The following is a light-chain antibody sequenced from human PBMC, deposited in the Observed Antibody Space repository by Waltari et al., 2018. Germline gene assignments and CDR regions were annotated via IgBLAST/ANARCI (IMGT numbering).Light chain of an antibody. CDR2: KDT. CDR3: QSGDSTSTHVV. J-gene: IGLJ2*01. CDR1: FLPTHY. Sequence: SYELSLPPSVSVSPVQTARITCLGDFLPTHYALSYQQKTGQAPVLVTYKDTERPSGIPERFSGSNSGKTVTLTISGVQAEDEADYYCQSGDSTSTHVVFGGGTKLTVL. V-gene: IGLV3-25*03.